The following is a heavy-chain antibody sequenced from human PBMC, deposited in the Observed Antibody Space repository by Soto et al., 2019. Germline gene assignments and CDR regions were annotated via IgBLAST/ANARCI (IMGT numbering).Heavy chain of an antibody. J-gene: IGHJ3*02. CDR2: INPSGGST. Sequence: QVQLVQSGAEVKKPGASVKVSCKASGYTFTSYYMHWVRQAPGQGLEWMGIINPSGGSTSYAQKFQGRVTMTRDTSTSTVYMELSSLRSEDTAVYYCAREWCSSTSCYWVAFDIWGQGTTVTVSS. CDR3: AREWCSSTSCYWVAFDI. CDR1: GYTFTSYY. D-gene: IGHD2-2*01. V-gene: IGHV1-46*01.